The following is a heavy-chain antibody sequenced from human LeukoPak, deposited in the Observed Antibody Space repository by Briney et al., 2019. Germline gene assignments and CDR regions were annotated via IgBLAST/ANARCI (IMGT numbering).Heavy chain of an antibody. J-gene: IGHJ4*02. Sequence: ASVKVSCKASGYTFTGYYMHWVRQAPGQGLEWMGWINPNSGGTNYAQKFQGRVTMTEDTSTDTAYMELSSLRSEDTAVYYCAAVRDGYNYDYFDYWGQGTLVTVSS. CDR2: INPNSGGT. V-gene: IGHV1-2*02. CDR3: AAVRDGYNYDYFDY. CDR1: GYTFTGYY. D-gene: IGHD5-24*01.